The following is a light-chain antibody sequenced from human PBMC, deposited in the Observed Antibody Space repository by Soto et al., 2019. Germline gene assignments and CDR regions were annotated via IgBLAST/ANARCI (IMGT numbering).Light chain of an antibody. CDR3: QQYGSSGT. Sequence: EIVLTQSPGTLSLSPGERATLSCRASQSVSNNYLAWYQQKPGQAPRLLIYGASNSATGIPDRFSGSGSGTDFTLTSSRLEPEDVELYYCQQYGSSGTFGQGTKVEIK. CDR1: QSVSNNY. CDR2: GAS. J-gene: IGKJ1*01. V-gene: IGKV3-20*01.